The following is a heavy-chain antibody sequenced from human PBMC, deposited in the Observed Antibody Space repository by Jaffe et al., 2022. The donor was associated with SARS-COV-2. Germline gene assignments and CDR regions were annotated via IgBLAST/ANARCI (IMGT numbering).Heavy chain of an antibody. V-gene: IGHV3-33*01. CDR1: GFTFSSYG. CDR2: IWYDGSNK. J-gene: IGHJ5*02. CDR3: ARQYYYDSSGYSGDWFDP. Sequence: QVQLVESGGGVVQPGRSLRLSCAASGFTFSSYGMHWVRQAPGKGLEWVAVIWYDGSNKYYADSVKGRFTISRDNSKNTLYLQMNSLRAEDTAVYYCARQYYYDSSGYSGDWFDPWGQGTLVTVSS. D-gene: IGHD3-22*01.